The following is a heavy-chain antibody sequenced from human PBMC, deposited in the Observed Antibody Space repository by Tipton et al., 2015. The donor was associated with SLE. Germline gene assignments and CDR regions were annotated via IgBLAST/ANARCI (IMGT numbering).Heavy chain of an antibody. CDR2: IYHSGST. J-gene: IGHJ5*02. CDR1: GYSISSGYY. CDR3: ASTGLGYCSGGSCYR. V-gene: IGHV4-38-2*01. Sequence: TLSLTCAVSGYSISSGYYWGWIRQPPGKGLEWIGSIYHSGSTYYNPSLKSRVTISVDTSKNQFSLKLSSVTAADTAVYYCASTGLGYCSGGSCYRWGQGTLVTVSS. D-gene: IGHD2-15*01.